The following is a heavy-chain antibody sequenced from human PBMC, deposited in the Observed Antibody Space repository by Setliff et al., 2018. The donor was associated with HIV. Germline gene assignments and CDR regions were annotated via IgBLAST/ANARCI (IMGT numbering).Heavy chain of an antibody. CDR3: ARYCSGGSCSSKSFDY. D-gene: IGHD2-15*01. J-gene: IGHJ4*02. Sequence: SETLSLTCTVSGGSISGHFWSWLRQPPDKGLEWVGYIHSRGTNSYNPSLESRLTIAVDTSKHQFSLNLNSISAADTAVYYCARYCSGGSCSSKSFDYWGQGALVTVSS. V-gene: IGHV4-59*11. CDR2: IHSRGTN. CDR1: GGSISGHF.